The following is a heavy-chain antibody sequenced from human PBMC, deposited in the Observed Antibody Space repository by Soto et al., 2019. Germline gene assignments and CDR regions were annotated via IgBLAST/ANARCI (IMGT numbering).Heavy chain of an antibody. CDR2: ISGSGGST. V-gene: IGHV3-23*01. J-gene: IGHJ4*02. CDR3: ARRSSSWYFDY. D-gene: IGHD6-13*01. CDR1: GFTFSSYA. Sequence: GGSLRLSCAVSGFTFSSYAMNWVRQAPGKGLEWVSVISGSGGSTYYADSVKGRFTISRDNSKNTLNLQMNSLRAEDTAVYYCARRSSSWYFDYWGQGTLVTVSS.